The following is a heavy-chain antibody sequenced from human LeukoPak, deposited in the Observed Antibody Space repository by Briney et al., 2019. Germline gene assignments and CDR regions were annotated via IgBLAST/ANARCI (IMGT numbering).Heavy chain of an antibody. CDR1: EFSFWKYS. CDR2: ISTSTTTI. D-gene: IGHD3-10*01. CDR3: AGTYGSGSYHLDN. V-gene: IGHV3-48*01. Sequence: GGSLRLSCTALEFSFWKYSMSWVRQAPGKGLEWVSYISTSTTTIYYANSVRGRFTISRDNVKNSLYLQMDGLRAEDSAVYYCAGTYGSGSYHLDNWGQGTLVTVSS. J-gene: IGHJ4*02.